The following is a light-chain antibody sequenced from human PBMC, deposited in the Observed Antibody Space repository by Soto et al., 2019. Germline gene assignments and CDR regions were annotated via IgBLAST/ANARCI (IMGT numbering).Light chain of an antibody. V-gene: IGKV3-15*01. CDR3: QQYNNWPPWT. Sequence: EIVMTQSPATLSVSPGERATLSCRASQSVSSNLARYQQKPGQAPRPLIYGASTRAAGIPARFSGSGSGTEFTLTISGLQSEDFAVYYCQQYNNWPPWTFGQGTKVEIK. CDR2: GAS. CDR1: QSVSSN. J-gene: IGKJ1*01.